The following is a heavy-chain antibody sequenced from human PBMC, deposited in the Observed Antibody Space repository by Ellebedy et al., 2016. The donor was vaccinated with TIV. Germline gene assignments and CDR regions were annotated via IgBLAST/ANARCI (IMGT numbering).Heavy chain of an antibody. V-gene: IGHV4-39*07. Sequence: MPGGSLRLSCSVSGDSMSTSSYFWGWIRQPPGKGTEWIGTLHKSGTYYNPSLKARVTISLDTSKSQFSLNLNSVTAADTAVYYCARKSLSNWSFDLWGRGTLVTVSS. CDR3: ARKSLSNWSFDL. CDR1: GDSMSTSSYF. CDR2: LHKSGT. J-gene: IGHJ2*01.